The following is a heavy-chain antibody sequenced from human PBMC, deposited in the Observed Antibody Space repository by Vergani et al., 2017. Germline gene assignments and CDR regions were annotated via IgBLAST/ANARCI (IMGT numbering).Heavy chain of an antibody. CDR3: ARLSYDTTPYLQGGYDC. CDR1: EFTFSNYA. V-gene: IGHV3-23*04. D-gene: IGHD3-22*01. Sequence: QLVESGGGWVQPGGSLRLTCAASEFTFSNYAMNWVRQAPGKGLEWVSGISGSGVSAYYTDSVKGRFTISRDNSKNMLYLQMNSLRAEDTAVYYCARLSYDTTPYLQGGYDCWGQGTLVSVSS. J-gene: IGHJ4*02. CDR2: ISGSGVSA.